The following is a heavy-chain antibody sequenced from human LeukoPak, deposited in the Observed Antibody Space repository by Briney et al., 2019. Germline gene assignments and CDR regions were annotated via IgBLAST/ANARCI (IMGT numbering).Heavy chain of an antibody. CDR3: ARQTFYDFSRRAFDI. V-gene: IGHV4-39*01. D-gene: IGHD3-3*01. CDR1: GGSISSSDYY. CDR2: IYYSGST. J-gene: IGHJ3*02. Sequence: PSETLSITCTVSGGSISSSDYYWGWIRQPPGKGLEWIGTIYYSGSTYYNPSLKSRVSISVDTSKNHFSLKLTSETAADTALYYCARQTFYDFSRRAFDIWGQGTLVTVSS.